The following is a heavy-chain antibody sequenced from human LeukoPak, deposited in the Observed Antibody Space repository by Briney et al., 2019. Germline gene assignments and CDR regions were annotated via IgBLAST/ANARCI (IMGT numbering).Heavy chain of an antibody. V-gene: IGHV4-4*09. CDR1: GGSVNSYY. D-gene: IGHD7-27*01. CDR2: IYTTGRT. CDR3: AKILGSGVWYGFDI. Sequence: PSETLSLTCSVSGGSVNSYYWSWIRQPPGKGLEWIGYIYTTGRTNYNPSLKSRVTISVDTSENQFSLKLSSVTAADTAVYYCAKILGSGVWYGFDIWGQGTMVTVSS. J-gene: IGHJ3*02.